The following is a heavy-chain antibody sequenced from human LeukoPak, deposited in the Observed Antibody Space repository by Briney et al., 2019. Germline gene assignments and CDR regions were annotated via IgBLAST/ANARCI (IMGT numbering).Heavy chain of an antibody. J-gene: IGHJ4*02. D-gene: IGHD1-7*01. CDR2: TYYSGST. V-gene: IGHV4-59*01. CDR3: ARGSRELYYFDY. CDR1: GGSISSYY. Sequence: ASETLSLTCTVSGGSISSYYWSWIRQPPGKGLEWIGYTYYSGSTNYNPSLKSRVTISVDASKTQFSLKLNSVTAADTAVYYCARGSRELYYFDYWGQGTLVTVSS.